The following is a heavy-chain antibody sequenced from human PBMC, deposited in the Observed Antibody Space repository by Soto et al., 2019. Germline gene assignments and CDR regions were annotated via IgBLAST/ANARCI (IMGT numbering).Heavy chain of an antibody. CDR3: AKDETSHAPRGYSSSWYGWFDP. CDR2: ISGDGSHT. Sequence: PGGSLRLSCAASGFTFSKSAMSWVRQAPGKGLEWVSAISGDGSHTYYSDSVKGRFTISRDNSKNTLYLQLNSLRAEDTALYHCAKDETSHAPRGYSSSWYGWFDPWGQGTLVTVSS. D-gene: IGHD6-13*01. CDR1: GFTFSKSA. J-gene: IGHJ5*02. V-gene: IGHV3-23*01.